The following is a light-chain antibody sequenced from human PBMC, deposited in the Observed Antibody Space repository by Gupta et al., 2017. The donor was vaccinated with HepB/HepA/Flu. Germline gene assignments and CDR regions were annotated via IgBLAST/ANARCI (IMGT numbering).Light chain of an antibody. V-gene: IGLV2-14*03. J-gene: IGLJ1*01. CDR2: DVN. CDR1: ISDVGGHDF. Sequence: QSALTQPASVSGSPGQSIAISCTGTISDVGGHDFVSWYQLHPIEAPKLIIYDVNNRPSGVADRFSGSKYGTTASLTIAGLQAEEEADYYCSSEATSSSTYVFGTGTKVTVL. CDR3: SSEATSSSTYV.